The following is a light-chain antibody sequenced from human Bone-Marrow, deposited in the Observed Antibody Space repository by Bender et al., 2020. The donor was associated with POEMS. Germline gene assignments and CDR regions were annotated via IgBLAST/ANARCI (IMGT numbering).Light chain of an antibody. CDR2: RDN. V-gene: IGLV3-25*03. Sequence: SDELTQPPSMSVSLGQTARITCSGNPFPKQYGYWYQQKSGQAPTLIIFRDNERPSGIPERFSGSTSGTTVTLTISGVQAEDEADYYCQSQDISGTYAVFGGGTRLTVL. CDR3: QSQDISGTYAV. CDR1: PFPKQY. J-gene: IGLJ3*02.